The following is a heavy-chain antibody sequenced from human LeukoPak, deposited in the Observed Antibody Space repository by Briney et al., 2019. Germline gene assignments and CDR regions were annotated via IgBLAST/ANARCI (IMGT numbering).Heavy chain of an antibody. J-gene: IGHJ4*02. Sequence: PGGSPRLSCAASGFTVSSNYMSWVRQAPGKGLEWVSVIYSGGSTYYADSVKGRFTISRDNSKNTLYLQMNSLRAEDTAVYYCARAQIGFVYDDYAAYWGQGTLVTVSS. CDR1: GFTVSSNY. CDR3: ARAQIGFVYDDYAAY. CDR2: IYSGGST. D-gene: IGHD4-17*01. V-gene: IGHV3-66*01.